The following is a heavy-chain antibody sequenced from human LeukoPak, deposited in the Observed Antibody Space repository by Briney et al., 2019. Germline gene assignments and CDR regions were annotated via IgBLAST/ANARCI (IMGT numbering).Heavy chain of an antibody. CDR3: ARDLADDFDSSAINWFDP. J-gene: IGHJ5*02. CDR1: GYPFNGYY. V-gene: IGHV1-2*02. CDR2: VNPNNGDT. Sequence: GSVKVSCKASGYPFNGYYLHWVRQAPGQGLEWMGWVNPNNGDTNYAEKFEARVTMTRDTSINTAYMELPSLRSDDTAVYYCARDLADDFDSSAINWFDPWGPGTLVTVSS. D-gene: IGHD3-22*01.